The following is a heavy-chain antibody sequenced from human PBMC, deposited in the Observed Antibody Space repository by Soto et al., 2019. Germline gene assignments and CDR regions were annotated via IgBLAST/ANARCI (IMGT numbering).Heavy chain of an antibody. CDR2: IYYNGNT. CDR1: GVSITSGAYY. V-gene: IGHV4-31*03. J-gene: IGHJ3*01. D-gene: IGHD4-17*01. CDR3: ARARLRAVYAFDF. Sequence: PSETLSLTCTLSGVSITSGAYYWTWVRQHPGKGLEWIGYIYYNGNTYFSPSLKGRLTISIDTSKNQFSLKLSSVTAADTAMYNCARARLRAVYAFDFWGQGTMVTVSS.